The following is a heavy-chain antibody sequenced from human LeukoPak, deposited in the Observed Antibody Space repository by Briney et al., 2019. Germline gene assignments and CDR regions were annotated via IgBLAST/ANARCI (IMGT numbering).Heavy chain of an antibody. D-gene: IGHD2/OR15-2a*01. J-gene: IGHJ4*02. V-gene: IGHV4-34*01. CDR2: INHSGST. CDR1: GGSFSGYY. Sequence: SETLTLTCAVYGGSFSGYYWSWIRQPPGKGLEWIGEINHSGSTNYNPSLKSRVTISVDTSKNQFSLKLSSVTAADTAVYYCARGHPGRIWGQGTLVTVSS. CDR3: ARGHPGRI.